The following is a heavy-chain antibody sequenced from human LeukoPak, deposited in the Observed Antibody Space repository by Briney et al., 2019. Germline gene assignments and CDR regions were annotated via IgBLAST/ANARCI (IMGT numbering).Heavy chain of an antibody. D-gene: IGHD4-23*01. Sequence: PGGPLRLSCAASGFTFSSYSMNWVRQAPGKGLEWVSSISSSSSYIYYADSVKGRFTISRDNSKNTLYLQMNSLRAEDTAVYYCAKLFSWYYFDYWGQGTLVTVSS. CDR2: ISSSSSYI. J-gene: IGHJ4*02. CDR1: GFTFSSYS. CDR3: AKLFSWYYFDY. V-gene: IGHV3-21*04.